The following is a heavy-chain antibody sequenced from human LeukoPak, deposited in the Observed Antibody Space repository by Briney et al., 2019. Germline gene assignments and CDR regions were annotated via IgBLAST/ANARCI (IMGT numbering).Heavy chain of an antibody. D-gene: IGHD6-19*01. Sequence: GGSLRLSCAGSGFDFSPYEMNWVRQAPGKGLEWVSEISSGGINRNYTDSVKGRFTISRDNAENSLYLQMKSLRADDTAVYYCATLSVAGPGVDFWGQGTLVTVSS. CDR1: GFDFSPYE. CDR2: ISSGGINR. CDR3: ATLSVAGPGVDF. J-gene: IGHJ4*02. V-gene: IGHV3-48*03.